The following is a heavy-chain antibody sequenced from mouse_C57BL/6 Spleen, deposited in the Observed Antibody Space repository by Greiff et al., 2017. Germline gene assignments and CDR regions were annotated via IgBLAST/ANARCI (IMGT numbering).Heavy chain of an antibody. V-gene: IGHV1-47*01. CDR2: FHPYNDDT. CDR1: GYTFTTYP. D-gene: IGHD2-3*01. Sequence: VQLQESGAELVKPGASVKMSCKASGYTFTTYPIEWMKQNHGKSLEWIGNFHPYNDDTKYNEKFKGKATLTVEKSSSTVYLELSRLTSDDSAVYYCAISLYDSWYFDVWGTGTTVTVSS. CDR3: AISLYDSWYFDV. J-gene: IGHJ1*03.